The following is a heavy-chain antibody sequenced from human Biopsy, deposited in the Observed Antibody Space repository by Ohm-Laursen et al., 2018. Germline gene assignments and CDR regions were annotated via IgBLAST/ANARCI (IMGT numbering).Heavy chain of an antibody. CDR2: VTTTSSYI. CDR3: ARVLLPAAAVHYGMDV. Sequence: SLRLSCTASGFTFSDYSMSWVRQAPGKGLEWVSSVTTTSSYIYYADLVKGRFTISRDNAKNSLYLQMNSLRAEDTAVYYCARVLLPAAAVHYGMDVWGQGTTVTVSS. V-gene: IGHV3-21*01. CDR1: GFTFSDYS. D-gene: IGHD2-2*01. J-gene: IGHJ6*02.